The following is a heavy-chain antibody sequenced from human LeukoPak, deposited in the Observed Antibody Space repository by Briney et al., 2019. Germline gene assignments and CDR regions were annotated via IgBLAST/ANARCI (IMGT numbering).Heavy chain of an antibody. J-gene: IGHJ4*02. V-gene: IGHV3-30-3*01. CDR2: ISYDGNYN. CDR3: ARDLGSYGWGNHFDY. Sequence: PGGSLRLSCAASGLTFSDHAMHWVRRAPGKGLEWLGVISYDGNYNHYADSVKGRFTVSRDNSKNTVYLHMSSLKPEDTAVYYCARDLGSYGWGNHFDYWGRGTLVTVSS. CDR1: GLTFSDHA. D-gene: IGHD3-16*01.